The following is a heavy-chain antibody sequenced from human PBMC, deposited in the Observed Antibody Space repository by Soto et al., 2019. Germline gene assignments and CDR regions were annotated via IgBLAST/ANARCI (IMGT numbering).Heavy chain of an antibody. J-gene: IGHJ5*02. Sequence: TQTLTCTVSGDSIRDGGYYWAWIRQRPGKGLEWMGYIYFTGKTNYNPSLANRLTMSVDMSRRQLYMTLTSVTAADTAVYFCAKDPSPQPIPAVTPGWFDPWGQGISVTVSS. V-gene: IGHV4-31*03. CDR2: IYFTGKT. CDR3: AKDPSPQPIPAVTPGWFDP. D-gene: IGHD4-4*01. CDR1: GDSIRDGGYY.